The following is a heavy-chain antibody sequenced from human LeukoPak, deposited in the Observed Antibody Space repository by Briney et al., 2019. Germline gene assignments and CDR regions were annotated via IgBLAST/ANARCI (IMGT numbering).Heavy chain of an antibody. D-gene: IGHD3-22*01. CDR3: AKGGFGYDSSGYSDPYYFDY. CDR2: IKQDGSEK. CDR1: GFTFSSYW. V-gene: IGHV3-7*03. Sequence: GGSLRLSCAASGFTFSSYWMSWVRQAPGKGLEWVANIKQDGSEKYYVDSVKGRFTISRDNAKNSLYLQMNSLRAEDTALYYCAKGGFGYDSSGYSDPYYFDYWGQGTLVTVSS. J-gene: IGHJ4*02.